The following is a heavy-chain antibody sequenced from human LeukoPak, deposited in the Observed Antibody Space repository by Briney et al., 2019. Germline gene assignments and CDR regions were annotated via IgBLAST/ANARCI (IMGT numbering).Heavy chain of an antibody. Sequence: SETLSLTCPVSGGSISSSSYYWGWIRQPPGKGLEWIGSIYYSGSTYYNPSLKSRVTISVDTSKNQFSLKLSSVTAADTAVYYCASNGDIVVVPAAMLFDYWGQGTLVTVSS. J-gene: IGHJ4*02. V-gene: IGHV4-39*07. CDR3: ASNGDIVVVPAAMLFDY. D-gene: IGHD2-2*01. CDR2: IYYSGST. CDR1: GGSISSSSYY.